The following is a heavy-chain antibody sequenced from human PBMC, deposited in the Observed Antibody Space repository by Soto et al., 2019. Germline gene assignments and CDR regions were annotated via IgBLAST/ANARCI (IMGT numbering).Heavy chain of an antibody. CDR3: ARNQITYYDNMNGSLYYFDC. D-gene: IGHD3-22*01. Sequence: SETLSLTCTVSGGSISNGGYYWTWIRQHPGKGLEAIGHIYYTGSTFYNPSLKGRVAISIDTSKNQFSLKLTSVTAADTAIYYCARNQITYYDNMNGSLYYFDCWGQGTLVTVSS. V-gene: IGHV4-31*03. J-gene: IGHJ4*02. CDR2: IYYTGST. CDR1: GGSISNGGYY.